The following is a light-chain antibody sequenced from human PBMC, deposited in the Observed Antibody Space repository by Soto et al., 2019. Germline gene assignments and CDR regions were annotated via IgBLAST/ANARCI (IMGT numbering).Light chain of an antibody. CDR3: GTWDSSLSAV. CDR1: SPNIGHNY. J-gene: IGLJ2*01. CDR2: DNN. V-gene: IGLV1-51*01. Sequence: QSVLTQPPSVSAAPGQKVTISCSGSSPNIGHNYVSWYQQLPGTAPKLLIYDNNKRPSGIPDRFSGSQSGTSATLGITGLQTGDEADYYCGTWDSSLSAVFGGGTKLTVL.